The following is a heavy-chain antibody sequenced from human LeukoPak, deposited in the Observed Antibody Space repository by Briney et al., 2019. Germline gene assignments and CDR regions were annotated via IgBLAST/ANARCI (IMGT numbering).Heavy chain of an antibody. J-gene: IGHJ4*02. CDR1: GFPFSAHG. Sequence: PGGSLRLSCAASGFPFSAHGMGWVRQAPGKGLEWVSTINDSGENTHYADSVKGRFTISRDNAKNTLYLQMNSLRAEDTAVYYCLRDLNWSLDQWGQGTLVTVSS. CDR2: INDSGENT. D-gene: IGHD1-20*01. CDR3: LRDLNWSLDQ. V-gene: IGHV3-23*01.